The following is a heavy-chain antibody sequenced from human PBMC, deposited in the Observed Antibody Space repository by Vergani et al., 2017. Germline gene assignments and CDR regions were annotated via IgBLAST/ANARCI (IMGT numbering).Heavy chain of an antibody. J-gene: IGHJ6*03. CDR1: GGSISSSNW. CDR3: AGDPRSGYNWNDGGYYYYYMDV. V-gene: IGHV4-4*01. D-gene: IGHD1-1*01. Sequence: QVQLQESGPGLVKPSGTLSLPCAVSGGSISSSNWWSWVRHPPGKGLEWIGEFYHRGSTNYNPSLKSPVTISVDKSKNQFSLKLSSVTAADTAVYCCAGDPRSGYNWNDGGYYYYYMDVWGRGTTVTVSS. CDR2: FYHRGST.